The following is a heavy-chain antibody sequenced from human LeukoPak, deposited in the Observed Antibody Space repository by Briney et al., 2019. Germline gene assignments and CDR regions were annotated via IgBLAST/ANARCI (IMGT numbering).Heavy chain of an antibody. CDR1: GFTFSSYA. Sequence: PGGSLRLSCAASGFTFSSYAMHWVRQAPGKGLEWVAVISFDGSNKYYADSVKGRFTISRDNSKNTLYLQMNSLRAEDTAVYYCAKLYGSGYYFDYWGQGTLVTVSS. D-gene: IGHD3-10*01. CDR2: ISFDGSNK. CDR3: AKLYGSGYYFDY. J-gene: IGHJ4*02. V-gene: IGHV3-30-3*01.